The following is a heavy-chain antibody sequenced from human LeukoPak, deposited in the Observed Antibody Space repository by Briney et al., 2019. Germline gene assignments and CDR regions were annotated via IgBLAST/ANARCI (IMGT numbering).Heavy chain of an antibody. CDR2: ISSSSSYI. V-gene: IGHV3-21*01. Sequence: PGGSLRLSCAASGFTFSSHAMNWVRQAPGKGLEWVSSISSSSSYIYYADSVKGRFTISRDNAKNSLYLQMNSLRAEDTAVYYCARDAGEGSSWSDYWGQGTLVTVSS. CDR1: GFTFSSHA. J-gene: IGHJ4*02. D-gene: IGHD6-13*01. CDR3: ARDAGEGSSWSDY.